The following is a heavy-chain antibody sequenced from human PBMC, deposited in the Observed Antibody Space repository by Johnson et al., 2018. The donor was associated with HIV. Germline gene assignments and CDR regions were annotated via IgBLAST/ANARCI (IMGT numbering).Heavy chain of an antibody. D-gene: IGHD3-10*01. CDR1: GFTLSSYW. V-gene: IGHV3-7*04. CDR2: IKQDGSEK. CDR3: ARDIRESFGSYDI. Sequence: VQLVESGGGLVQPGGSLRVSCAASGFTLSSYWMSWVRQAPGKGLEWVANIKQDGSEKYYVDSVKGRFTISRDNAKNSLYLQMNSLRAEDTAVYYCARDIRESFGSYDIWGRGTMVTVSS. J-gene: IGHJ3*02.